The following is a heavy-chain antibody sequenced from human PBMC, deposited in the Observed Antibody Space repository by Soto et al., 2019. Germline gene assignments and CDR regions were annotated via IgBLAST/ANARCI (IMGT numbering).Heavy chain of an antibody. J-gene: IGHJ4*02. D-gene: IGHD2-2*01. CDR1: GFTFSSYA. Sequence: EVQLLESGGGLVQPGGSLRLSCAASGFTFSSYAMSWVRQAPGKGLEWVSAISGSGGSTYYADSVKGRFTISRDNSKNTLYLQMNSLRAEDTAVYYCAKTRGVTVPGGTRTFDCWGQGTLVTVSS. CDR3: AKTRGVTVPGGTRTFDC. V-gene: IGHV3-23*01. CDR2: ISGSGGST.